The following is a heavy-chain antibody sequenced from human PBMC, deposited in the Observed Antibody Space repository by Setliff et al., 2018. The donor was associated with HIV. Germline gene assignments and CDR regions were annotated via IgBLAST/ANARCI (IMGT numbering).Heavy chain of an antibody. D-gene: IGHD3-22*01. CDR1: GYNFPNYW. CDR2: IYLGDADT. V-gene: IGHV5-51*01. Sequence: GESLKISCKGSGYNFPNYWIGWVRQLPGKGLEWMGIIYLGDADTRYSPSFQGQVTISADKSISTAYLQWSSLKASDTAMYYCARRGPDFYDSSGLYGLDIWGQGTMVTVSS. J-gene: IGHJ3*02. CDR3: ARRGPDFYDSSGLYGLDI.